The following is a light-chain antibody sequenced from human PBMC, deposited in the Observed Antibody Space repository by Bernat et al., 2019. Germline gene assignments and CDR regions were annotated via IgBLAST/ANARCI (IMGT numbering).Light chain of an antibody. CDR1: QAISKY. CDR2: GAS. J-gene: IGKJ4*01. CDR3: QQYDRYPLA. Sequence: DIQMTQSPSSLSASVGDRVTITCRATQAISKYLAWVQQKPGKAPKSLIYGASTLFSGVPSRFSGSGSETDFTLTISSLQPEDSATYYCQQYDRYPLAFGGGTKVAVK. V-gene: IGKV1-16*01.